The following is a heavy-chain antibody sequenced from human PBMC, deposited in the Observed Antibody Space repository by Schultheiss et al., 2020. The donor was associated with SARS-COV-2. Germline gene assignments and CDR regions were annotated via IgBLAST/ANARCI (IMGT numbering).Heavy chain of an antibody. D-gene: IGHD3-16*02. J-gene: IGHJ4*02. CDR2: IKQDGSEK. CDR1: GFTFSSYG. V-gene: IGHV3-7*03. CDR3: ARVGLGELSL. Sequence: GGSLRLSCAASGFTFSSYGMHWVRQAPGKGLEWVANIKQDGSEKYYVDSVKGRFTISRDNAKNSLYLQMNSLRAEDTAVYYCARVGLGELSLWGQGTLVTVSS.